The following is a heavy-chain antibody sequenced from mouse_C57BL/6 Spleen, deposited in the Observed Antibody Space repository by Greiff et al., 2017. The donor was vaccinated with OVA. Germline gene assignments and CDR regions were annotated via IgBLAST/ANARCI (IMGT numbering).Heavy chain of an antibody. CDR3: ARDSPYYYGRDY. D-gene: IGHD1-1*01. J-gene: IGHJ2*01. Sequence: DVMLVESGGGLVKPGGSLKLSCAASGFTFSSYAMSWVRQTPEKRLEWVATISDGRSYTYYPDNVKGRFTISRDNAKNNLYLQMSHLKSEDTAMYYCARDSPYYYGRDYWGQGTTLTVSS. CDR2: ISDGRSYT. CDR1: GFTFSSYA. V-gene: IGHV5-4*01.